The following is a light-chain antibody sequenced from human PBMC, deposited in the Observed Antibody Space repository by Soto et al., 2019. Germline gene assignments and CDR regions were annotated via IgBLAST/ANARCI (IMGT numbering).Light chain of an antibody. J-gene: IGKJ5*01. V-gene: IGKV3-11*01. CDR1: QSVSSY. CDR2: DAS. Sequence: EIVLTQSPATLSLSTGERATLSCRASQSVSSYLAWYQQKPGQAPRLLIYDASNRATGIPPRFSGSGSETDFTITIGSLEPEDFAVYYRQQHSNWRIIFGHGTRLEIK. CDR3: QQHSNWRII.